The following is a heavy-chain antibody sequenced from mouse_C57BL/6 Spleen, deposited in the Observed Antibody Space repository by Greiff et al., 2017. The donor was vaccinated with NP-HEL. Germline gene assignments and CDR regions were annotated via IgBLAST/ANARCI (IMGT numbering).Heavy chain of an antibody. CDR2: IDPSDSYT. D-gene: IGHD4-1*02. Sequence: QVQLQQPGAELVMPGASVKLSCKASGYTFTSYWMHWVKQRPGQGLEWIGEIDPSDSYTNYNQKFKGKSTLTVDKSSSTAYMQLSSLTSEDSAVYYCARDSTGTRYFDVWGTGTTVTVSS. CDR1: GYTFTSYW. J-gene: IGHJ1*03. V-gene: IGHV1-69*01. CDR3: ARDSTGTRYFDV.